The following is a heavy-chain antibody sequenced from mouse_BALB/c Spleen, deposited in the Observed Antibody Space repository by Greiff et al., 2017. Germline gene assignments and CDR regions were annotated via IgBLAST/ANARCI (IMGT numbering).Heavy chain of an antibody. CDR2: ISNLAYSI. V-gene: IGHV5-15*02. CDR3: ARDGYYVPFDY. Sequence: EVMLVESGGGLVQPGGSRKLSCAASGFTFSDYGMAWVRQAPGKGPEWVAFISNLAYSIYYADTVTGRFTISRENAKNTLYLEMSSLRSEDTAMYYCARDGYYVPFDYWGQGTTLTVSS. CDR1: GFTFSDYG. D-gene: IGHD2-3*01. J-gene: IGHJ2*01.